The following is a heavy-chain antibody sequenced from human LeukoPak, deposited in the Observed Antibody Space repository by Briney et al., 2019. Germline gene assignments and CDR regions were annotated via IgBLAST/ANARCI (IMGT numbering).Heavy chain of an antibody. CDR2: IYYSGNT. V-gene: IGHV4-30-4*02. CDR3: ASSSSWQGYYYYYMDV. CDR1: GGSIRSGDYY. J-gene: IGHJ6*03. Sequence: PSETLSLTCTVSGGSIRSGDYYWSWIRQPPGKGLEWIGYIYYSGNTYYNPSLKSRVTISVDTSKNQFSLKLSSVTAADTAVYYCASSSSWQGYYYYYMDVWGKGTTVTVSS. D-gene: IGHD6-13*01.